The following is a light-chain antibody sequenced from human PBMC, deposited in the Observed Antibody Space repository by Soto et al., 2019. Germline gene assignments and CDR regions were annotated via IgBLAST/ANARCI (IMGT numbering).Light chain of an antibody. V-gene: IGLV1-44*01. Sequence: QSVLTQPPSASGTPGQRVTISCSGSSSNVGSNTVIWYQQLPGTAPKLLIYSNNQRPSGVPDRFSGSKSGTSASLAISGLQSGDEADYYCAAWDDSLNAYVFATGTKVTVL. CDR3: AAWDDSLNAYV. CDR2: SNN. CDR1: SSNVGSNT. J-gene: IGLJ1*01.